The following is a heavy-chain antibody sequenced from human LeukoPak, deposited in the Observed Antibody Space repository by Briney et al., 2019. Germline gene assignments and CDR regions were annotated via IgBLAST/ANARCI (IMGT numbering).Heavy chain of an antibody. D-gene: IGHD6-13*01. Sequence: SETLSLTCTVSGGSISSYYWTWIRQPPGKGLEWIGYIYYSGSTNYNPSLKSRVTISVDTSKNQLSLKLSSVTAADTAVYYRARRDSSSWSFDYWGQGTLVTVSS. CDR2: IYYSGST. CDR3: ARRDSSSWSFDY. V-gene: IGHV4-59*01. CDR1: GGSISSYY. J-gene: IGHJ4*02.